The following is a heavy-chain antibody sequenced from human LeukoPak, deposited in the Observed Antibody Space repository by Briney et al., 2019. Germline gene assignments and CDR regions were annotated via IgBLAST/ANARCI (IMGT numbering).Heavy chain of an antibody. Sequence: GGSLRLSSAASGFTFGSSAMSWVRPAPGKGPEWVSTFIRSVADTYYADSVKGLFTIFRHNSKNTLYLQMNSLRAEDTAVYYCAKGSLGSWYYFDYWGQGTLVTVSS. D-gene: IGHD6-13*01. CDR1: GFTFGSSA. CDR2: FIRSVADT. V-gene: IGHV3-23*01. J-gene: IGHJ4*02. CDR3: AKGSLGSWYYFDY.